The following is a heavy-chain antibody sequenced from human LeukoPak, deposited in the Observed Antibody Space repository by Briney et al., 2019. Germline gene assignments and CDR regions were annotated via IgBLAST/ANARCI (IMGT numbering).Heavy chain of an antibody. V-gene: IGHV1-2*06. J-gene: IGHJ6*02. CDR3: ARGRYYYDSSGYHYGMDV. D-gene: IGHD3-22*01. CDR1: GYTFTGYY. Sequence: ASVKVSCKASGYTFTGYYMHWVRQAPGQGLEWMGRLNPNSGGTNYAQKFQGRVTMTRDTSISTAYMELSRLRSDDTAVYYCARGRYYYDSSGYHYGMDVWGQGTTVTVSS. CDR2: LNPNSGGT.